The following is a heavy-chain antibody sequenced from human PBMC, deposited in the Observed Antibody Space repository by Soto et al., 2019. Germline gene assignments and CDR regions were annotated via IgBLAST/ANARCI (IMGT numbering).Heavy chain of an antibody. CDR1: GLTFSNYG. CDR2: IWYDGSNK. D-gene: IGHD1-7*01. V-gene: IGHV3-33*01. Sequence: QVQLVASGGGVVQPGRSLRLSCSASGLTFSNYGMHWVRQAPGKGLEWVAVIWYDGSNKYYADSVKGRFTISRDNSKNTLYLQMNSLRAEDTAVYYCARDQRNWNFYFDYWGQGTLVTVSS. CDR3: ARDQRNWNFYFDY. J-gene: IGHJ4*02.